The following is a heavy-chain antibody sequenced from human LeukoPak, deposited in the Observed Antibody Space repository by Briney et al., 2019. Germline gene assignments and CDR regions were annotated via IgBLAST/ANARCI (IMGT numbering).Heavy chain of an antibody. Sequence: GASVKVSCKASGYTFTGYYMHWVRQAPGQGLEWMGWINPNSGGTNYAQKFQGRVTMTRDTSISTAYMELSRLRSEDTAVYYCARSYCSGGSCYPKNWFDPWGQGTLVTVSS. CDR2: INPNSGGT. J-gene: IGHJ5*02. CDR3: ARSYCSGGSCYPKNWFDP. V-gene: IGHV1-2*02. D-gene: IGHD2-15*01. CDR1: GYTFTGYY.